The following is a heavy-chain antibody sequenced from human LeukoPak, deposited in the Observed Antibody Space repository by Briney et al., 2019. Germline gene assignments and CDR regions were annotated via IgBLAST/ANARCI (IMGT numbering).Heavy chain of an antibody. J-gene: IGHJ4*02. CDR2: ISSNGGST. Sequence: PGGSLRLSCAASGFTFSSYAMHWVRQAPGKGLEYVSAISSNGGSTYYADSVKGRFTISRDNSKNTLYLQMNSLRAEDTAVYYCAKAPRGSGYSYWGQGTLATVSS. CDR3: AKAPRGSGYSY. CDR1: GFTFSSYA. V-gene: IGHV3-64*04. D-gene: IGHD3-3*01.